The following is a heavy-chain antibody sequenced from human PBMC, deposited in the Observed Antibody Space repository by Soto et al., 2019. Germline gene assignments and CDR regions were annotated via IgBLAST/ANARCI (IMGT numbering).Heavy chain of an antibody. Sequence: QVQLQESGPGLVKPSETLSLTCSVSGGSVSNASFYWTWIRQAPGTGLEYIGYIFYTGVTNYNPSLSSRVTISRDTFKNDFSPKLNSMTAADTAVYYCVRVLDSSWYADLWGRGTLVTVSS. J-gene: IGHJ2*01. CDR2: IFYTGVT. CDR1: GGSVSNASFY. CDR3: VRVLDSSWYADL. D-gene: IGHD3-22*01. V-gene: IGHV4-61*03.